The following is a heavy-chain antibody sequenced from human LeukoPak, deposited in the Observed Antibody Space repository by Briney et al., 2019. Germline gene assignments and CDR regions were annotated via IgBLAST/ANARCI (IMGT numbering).Heavy chain of an antibody. D-gene: IGHD6-19*01. CDR2: IYYGGST. V-gene: IGHV4-59*01. Sequence: SETLSLTCTVSGGSISSYYWSWIRQPPGKGLEWIGYIYYGGSTNYNPSLKSRVTISVDTSKNQFSLKLSSVTAADTAVYYCARDPYSSGWCGSAFDIWGQGTMVTVSS. J-gene: IGHJ3*02. CDR1: GGSISSYY. CDR3: ARDPYSSGWCGSAFDI.